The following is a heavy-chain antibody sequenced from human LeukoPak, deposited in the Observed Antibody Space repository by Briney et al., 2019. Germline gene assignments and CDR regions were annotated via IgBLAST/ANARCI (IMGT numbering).Heavy chain of an antibody. CDR2: MNPNSGNT. V-gene: IGHV1-8*01. J-gene: IGHJ6*03. Sequence: ASVKVSCKASGYTFTSYDINCVRQATGQGLEWMGWMNPNSGNTGYAQKFQGRVTMTRNTSISTAYMELSSLRSEDTVVYYCVPRPGIRGVKDYYYYYMDVWGKGTTVTVSS. CDR1: GYTFTSYD. D-gene: IGHD3-10*01. CDR3: VPRPGIRGVKDYYYYYMDV.